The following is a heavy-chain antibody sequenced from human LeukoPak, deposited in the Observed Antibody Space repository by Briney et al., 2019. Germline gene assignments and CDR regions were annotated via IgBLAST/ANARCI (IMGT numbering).Heavy chain of an antibody. CDR3: ARETDSTLFDY. D-gene: IGHD2-2*01. Sequence: GGSLRLSCAASGFTFSNYAMRWVRQAPGKGLEWVSGISGSGDSTYYADSVKGRFTISRDNSKNTLYLQMNSLRAEDTAVYYCARETDSTLFDYWGQGTLVIVSS. CDR2: ISGSGDST. J-gene: IGHJ4*02. V-gene: IGHV3-23*01. CDR1: GFTFSNYA.